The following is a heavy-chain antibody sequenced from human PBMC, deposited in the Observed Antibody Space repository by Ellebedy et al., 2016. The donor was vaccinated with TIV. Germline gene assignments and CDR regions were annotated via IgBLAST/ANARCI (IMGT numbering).Heavy chain of an antibody. CDR2: ISSGGTPE. CDR1: GFTFSLYE. Sequence: GESLKISCVASGFTFSLYELNWVRQAPGKGLEWLSYISSGGTPEQYADSVKGRFTISRDNSKNTLALQMNSLRVDETAIYFCERDPSGGVDAFDLWGQGTMVTVSS. CDR3: ERDPSGGVDAFDL. J-gene: IGHJ3*01. D-gene: IGHD3-10*01. V-gene: IGHV3-48*03.